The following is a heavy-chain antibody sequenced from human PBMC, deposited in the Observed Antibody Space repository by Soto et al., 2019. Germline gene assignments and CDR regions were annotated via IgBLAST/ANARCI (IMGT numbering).Heavy chain of an antibody. D-gene: IGHD6-13*01. J-gene: IGHJ5*02. CDR2: IYYSGST. V-gene: IGHV4-59*01. CDR3: ARNRGSSSLSWFDP. CDR1: GGSISSYY. Sequence: NPSETLSLTCTVSGGSISSYYWSWIRQPPGKGLEWIGYIYYSGSTNYNPSLKSRVTISVDTSKNQFSLKLSSVTAADTAVYYCARNRGSSSLSWFDPWGQGTLVTVS.